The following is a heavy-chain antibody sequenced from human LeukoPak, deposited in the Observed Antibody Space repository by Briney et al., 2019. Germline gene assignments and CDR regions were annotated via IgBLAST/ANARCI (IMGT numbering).Heavy chain of an antibody. D-gene: IGHD2-2*02. CDR1: GYTFTSYD. J-gene: IGHJ4*02. CDR3: ARDHLSYQLLYEFAC. V-gene: IGHV1-8*01. Sequence: ASVKVSCKASGYTFTSYDINWVRQATGQGLEWMGWMNPNSGNTGYAQKLQGRVTMTTDTSTSTAYMELRSLRSDDTAVYYCARDHLSYQLLYEFACWGQGTLVTVSS. CDR2: MNPNSGNT.